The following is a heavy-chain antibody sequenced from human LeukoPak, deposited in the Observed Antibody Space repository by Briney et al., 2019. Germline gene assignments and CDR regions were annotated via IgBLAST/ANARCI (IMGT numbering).Heavy chain of an antibody. CDR2: IRRKAYGGTT. CDR1: GFTFSSYA. Sequence: PGGSLRLSCAASGFTFSSYAMSWVRQAPGKGLEWVGFIRRKAYGGTTENAASVKVRFTISRDDSKSIAYLQMNSLKTEDTAVYYCARGDSFDIWGRGTMVTVSS. J-gene: IGHJ3*02. V-gene: IGHV3-49*04. CDR3: ARGDSFDI.